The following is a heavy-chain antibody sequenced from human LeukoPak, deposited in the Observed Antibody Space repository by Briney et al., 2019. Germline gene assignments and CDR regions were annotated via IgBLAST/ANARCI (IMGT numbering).Heavy chain of an antibody. Sequence: GGSLRLSCAASGLTFSDYAMSWFRQAPGKGLEWVSGITSGFTPHYADSVKGRFTISRDNSKNTFHLQLNSLRAEDTAVYYCAKGDTGWDSFRRFDYWGQGTLVTVSS. CDR2: ITSGFTP. J-gene: IGHJ4*02. CDR3: AKGDTGWDSFRRFDY. CDR1: GLTFSDYA. D-gene: IGHD5-18*01. V-gene: IGHV3-23*01.